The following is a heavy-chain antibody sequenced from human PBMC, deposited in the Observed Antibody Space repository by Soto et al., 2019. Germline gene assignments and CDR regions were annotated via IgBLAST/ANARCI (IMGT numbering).Heavy chain of an antibody. J-gene: IGHJ4*02. V-gene: IGHV3-23*01. D-gene: IGHD4-4*01. CDR2: ISGSGGST. Sequence: PGGSLRLSCAASGFTFSSYAMSWVRQAPGKGLEWVSAISGSGGSTYYADSVKGRFTISRDNSKNTLYLQMNSLRAEDTAVYYCAKDRGVEMATETGWYWGQGTLVTVSS. CDR1: GFTFSSYA. CDR3: AKDRGVEMATETGWY.